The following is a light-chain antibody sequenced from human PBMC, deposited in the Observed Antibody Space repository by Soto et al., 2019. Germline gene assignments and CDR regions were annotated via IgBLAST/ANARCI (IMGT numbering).Light chain of an antibody. Sequence: LVMTQSQATLSLAPGKEATPSTGASTSVSKNLAWYQLKPGQDTRPPFFGPSTRATGVPARFSGSGSGTEFTLPISSLQSEDFAVYYCQQYNNWPPVTFGQGTKVEFK. CDR2: GPS. J-gene: IGKJ1*01. CDR3: QQYNNWPPVT. CDR1: TSVSKN. V-gene: IGKV3-15*01.